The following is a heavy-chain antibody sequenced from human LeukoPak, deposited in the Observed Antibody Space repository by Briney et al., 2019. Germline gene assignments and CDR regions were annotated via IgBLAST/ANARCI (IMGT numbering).Heavy chain of an antibody. Sequence: GGSLRLSCEASGFTFSSYWMSWVRQAPGKGLGWVANIKTDGSEKYYVDSVKGRFTISRDNAKNSLYLQMNSLRAEDTAVYYCARDYTGYFPWGQGTLVIVSS. D-gene: IGHD3-9*01. J-gene: IGHJ5*02. V-gene: IGHV3-7*03. CDR1: GFTFSSYW. CDR2: IKTDGSEK. CDR3: ARDYTGYFP.